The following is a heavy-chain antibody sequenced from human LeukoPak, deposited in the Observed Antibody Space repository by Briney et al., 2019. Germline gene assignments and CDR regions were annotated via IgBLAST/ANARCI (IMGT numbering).Heavy chain of an antibody. CDR2: IYHSGST. V-gene: IGHV4-4*02. Sequence: SETLSLTCAVSGGSMSSSIWWSWVRPPPGKGLEWVGEIYHSGSTNYNPSLKSRVTISVDKSKNQFSLKLSSVTAADTAVYYCARDQYYYGSGSYLGPLENDYWGQGTLVTVSS. J-gene: IGHJ4*02. D-gene: IGHD3-10*01. CDR1: GGSMSSSIW. CDR3: ARDQYYYGSGSYLGPLENDY.